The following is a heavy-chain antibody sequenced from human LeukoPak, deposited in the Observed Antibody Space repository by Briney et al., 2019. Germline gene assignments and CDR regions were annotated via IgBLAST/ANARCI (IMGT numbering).Heavy chain of an antibody. CDR1: GGSFSGYY. V-gene: IGHV4-34*01. CDR2: INHSGST. CDR3: ARGSGWYIYFDY. J-gene: IGHJ4*02. Sequence: SETLSLTXAVYGGSFSGYYWSWIRQPPGKGLEWIGEINHSGSTNYNPSLKSRVTISVDTSKNQFSLKLSSVTAADTAVYYCARGSGWYIYFDYWGQGTLVTVSS. D-gene: IGHD6-19*01.